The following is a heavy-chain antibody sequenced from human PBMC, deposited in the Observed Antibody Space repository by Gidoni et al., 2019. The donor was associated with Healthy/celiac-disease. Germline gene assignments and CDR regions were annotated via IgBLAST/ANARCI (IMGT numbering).Heavy chain of an antibody. Sequence: GGSISSYYWSWIRQPPGKGLEWIGYIYYSGSTNYNPSLKSRVTISVDTSKNQFSLKLSSVTAADTAVYDCARDYRGSGSYDYWGQGTLVTVSS. CDR2: IYYSGST. CDR3: ARDYRGSGSYDY. CDR1: GGSISSYY. V-gene: IGHV4-59*01. D-gene: IGHD3-10*01. J-gene: IGHJ4*02.